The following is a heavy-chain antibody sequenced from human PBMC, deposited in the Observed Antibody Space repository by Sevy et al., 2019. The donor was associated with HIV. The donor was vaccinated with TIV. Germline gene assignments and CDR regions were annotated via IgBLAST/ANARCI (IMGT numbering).Heavy chain of an antibody. Sequence: SESLSLTCTVSGGSISSGDYYWSWIRQPPGKGLEWIGYIYYSGSTYYNPSLKSRVTISVDTSKNQFSLKLSSVTTADTAVYYCTGIAARLKGYYFDYWGQGTLVTVSS. CDR2: IYYSGST. J-gene: IGHJ4*02. CDR3: TGIAARLKGYYFDY. V-gene: IGHV4-30-4*01. D-gene: IGHD6-6*01. CDR1: GGSISSGDYY.